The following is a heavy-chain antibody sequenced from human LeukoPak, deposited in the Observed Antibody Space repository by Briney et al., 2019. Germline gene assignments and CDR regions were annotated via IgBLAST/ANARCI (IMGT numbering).Heavy chain of an antibody. CDR3: ARDRQGYCSSTSCQPTDY. Sequence: ASVKVSCKASGYTFTSYGISWVRQAPGQGLEWMGWISAYNGNTNYAQKLQGRVTMTTDTSTSTAYMELRSLRSDDTAVYYCARDRQGYCSSTSCQPTDYWGQGTLVTVSS. CDR1: GYTFTSYG. D-gene: IGHD2-2*01. J-gene: IGHJ4*02. CDR2: ISAYNGNT. V-gene: IGHV1-18*01.